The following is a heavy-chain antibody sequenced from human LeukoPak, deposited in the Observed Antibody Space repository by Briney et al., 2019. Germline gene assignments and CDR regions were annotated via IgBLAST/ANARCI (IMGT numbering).Heavy chain of an antibody. CDR2: IIGSGGST. CDR1: GFTFSSYA. V-gene: IGHV3-23*01. CDR3: ALNSGSYPDY. Sequence: GGSLRLSCAASGFTFSSYAMSWVRQAPGKGLEWVSAIIGSGGSTYYADSVKGRFTISRDNSKNTLYLQMNSLRAEDTAVYYCALNSGSYPDYWGQGTLVTVSS. J-gene: IGHJ4*02. D-gene: IGHD1-26*01.